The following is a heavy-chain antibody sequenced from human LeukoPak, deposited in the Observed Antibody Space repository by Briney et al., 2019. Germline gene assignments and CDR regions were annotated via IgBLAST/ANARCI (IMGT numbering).Heavy chain of an antibody. CDR3: ARDQTSCSGGSCYSNIFDY. J-gene: IGHJ4*02. V-gene: IGHV3-30-3*01. CDR2: ISYDGSNK. CDR1: GFTFSSYA. D-gene: IGHD2-15*01. Sequence: GGSLRLSCAASGFTFSSYAMHWVRQAPGKGLEWVAVISYDGSNKYYADSVKGRFTISRDNSKNTLYLQMNSLRAEDTAVYYCARDQTSCSGGSCYSNIFDYWGQGTLVTVSS.